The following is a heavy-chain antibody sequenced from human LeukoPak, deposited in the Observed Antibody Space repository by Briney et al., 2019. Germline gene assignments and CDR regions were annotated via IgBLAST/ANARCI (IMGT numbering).Heavy chain of an antibody. V-gene: IGHV3-30*18. Sequence: GGSLRLSCATSGFTFSSYSMNWVRQAPGKGLEWVAVISYDGSDKFYADSVKGRFTISRDNSKNTLYLQMNSLRTEDTAVYYCAKNRVVFNLNYAYYFDYWGQGTLVTVSS. D-gene: IGHD1-7*01. J-gene: IGHJ4*02. CDR2: ISYDGSDK. CDR1: GFTFSSYS. CDR3: AKNRVVFNLNYAYYFDY.